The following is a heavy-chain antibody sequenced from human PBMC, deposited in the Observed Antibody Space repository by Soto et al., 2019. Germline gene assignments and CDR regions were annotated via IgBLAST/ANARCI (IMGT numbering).Heavy chain of an antibody. CDR2: ISGSGGNT. J-gene: IGHJ4*02. CDR3: AKDPHRIQSSVGFDY. D-gene: IGHD6-19*01. V-gene: IGHV3-23*01. Sequence: GGSLRLSCAASGFTFSRYAMSWVRQAPGKGLEWVSAISGSGGNTYYADSVKGRFTISRDNSTNTLYLKMNSLRAEDTAVYYCAKDPHRIQSSVGFDYRGQGTLVTVSS. CDR1: GFTFSRYA.